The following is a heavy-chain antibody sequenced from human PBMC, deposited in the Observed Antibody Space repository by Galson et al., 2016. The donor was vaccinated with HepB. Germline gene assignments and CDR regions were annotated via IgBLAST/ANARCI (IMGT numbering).Heavy chain of an antibody. Sequence: SLRLSCAASGFTVSSSFMNWVRQAPGEGLEWVSVLYSGGSTDYADSVKGRFTISRDNSKNTLYLQMNGLRAEDTAIYYCARETWNCGYGGGYNWFDPWGQGTLVTVSS. CDR2: LYSGGST. V-gene: IGHV3-53*01. D-gene: IGHD2-21*01. CDR3: ARETWNCGYGGGYNWFDP. J-gene: IGHJ5*02. CDR1: GFTVSSSF.